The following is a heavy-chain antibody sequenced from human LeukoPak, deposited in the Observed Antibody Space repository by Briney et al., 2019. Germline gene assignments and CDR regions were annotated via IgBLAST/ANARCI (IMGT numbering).Heavy chain of an antibody. D-gene: IGHD2-21*01. CDR2: LYASGTT. J-gene: IGHJ5*02. Sequence: PSATLSLTCNVFGVSISNYFWSWLRQPAGKGLEWIGRLYASGTTYYNPSLRSRVTLSMDTSKNHFSLKLTSVTAADTAVYYCARTHCGGGSCDTFDPWGQGTLVTVSS. CDR3: ARTHCGGGSCDTFDP. CDR1: GVSISNYF. V-gene: IGHV4-4*07.